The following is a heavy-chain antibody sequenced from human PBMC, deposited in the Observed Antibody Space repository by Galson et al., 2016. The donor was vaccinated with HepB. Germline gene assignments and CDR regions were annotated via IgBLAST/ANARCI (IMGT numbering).Heavy chain of an antibody. D-gene: IGHD3-10*01. Sequence: SLRLSCAVSGFSFSDFWMAWVRQAPGKGLEWVANINEDGSEKSSVDSMKGRFTTSRDNAKNSLYLQINSLRAEDTALYYCARATSGSAYGSRYFQHWGQGTLVTVSS. CDR3: ARATSGSAYGSRYFQH. V-gene: IGHV3-7*03. CDR1: GFSFSDFW. J-gene: IGHJ1*01. CDR2: INEDGSEK.